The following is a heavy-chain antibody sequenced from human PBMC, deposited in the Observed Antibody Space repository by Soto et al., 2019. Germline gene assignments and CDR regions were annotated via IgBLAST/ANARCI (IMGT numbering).Heavy chain of an antibody. CDR2: IYHSGST. Sequence: QLQLQESGSGLVQPSQTLSLTCAVSGGSISSGGYSWSWIRQPPGKGLEWIGYIYHSGSTYYNPSLKSRVTIPVDRSKNQVSLKLSSVTAADTAVYYCASASGWLHEDAFDIWGQGTMVTASS. CDR3: ASASGWLHEDAFDI. J-gene: IGHJ3*02. D-gene: IGHD5-12*01. CDR1: GGSISSGGYS. V-gene: IGHV4-30-2*01.